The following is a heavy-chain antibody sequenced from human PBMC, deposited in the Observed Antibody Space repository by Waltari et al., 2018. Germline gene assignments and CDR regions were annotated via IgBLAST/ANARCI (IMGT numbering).Heavy chain of an antibody. CDR1: GYTFTGYY. CDR3: ARGYYDSSGSGVRDLDY. J-gene: IGHJ4*02. V-gene: IGHV1-2*06. D-gene: IGHD3-22*01. CDR2: INPNSGGP. Sequence: QVQLVQSGAEVKKPGASVKVSCKASGYTFTGYYMHWVRQAPGQGLEWMGRINPNSGGPNYAQKFQGRVTMTRDTSISTAYMELSRLRSDDTAVYYCARGYYDSSGSGVRDLDYWGQGTLVTVSS.